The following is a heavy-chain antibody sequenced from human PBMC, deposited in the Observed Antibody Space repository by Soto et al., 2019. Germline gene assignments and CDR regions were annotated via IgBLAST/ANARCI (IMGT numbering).Heavy chain of an antibody. Sequence: EVQLVESGGGLVQPGGSLRLSCAASGLIFSDYHMDWVRQAPGKGLEWVGRIRRKANSYTTEYAASVKGRFTISRDDSKTSLYLQMNSLKSEDTAVYYCAMLGGWSGGSSGMDVWGQGNTVTVSS. D-gene: IGHD6-19*01. CDR3: AMLGGWSGGSSGMDV. J-gene: IGHJ6*02. CDR2: IRRKANSYTT. V-gene: IGHV3-72*01. CDR1: GLIFSDYH.